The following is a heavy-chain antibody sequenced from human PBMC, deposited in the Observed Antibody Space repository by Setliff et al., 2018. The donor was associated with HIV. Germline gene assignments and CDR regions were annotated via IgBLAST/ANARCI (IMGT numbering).Heavy chain of an antibody. CDR2: IHPSGGST. D-gene: IGHD2-15*01. CDR3: ARVRYCSGGSCYGGEYWFDP. J-gene: IGHJ5*02. CDR1: GYTFTSYY. V-gene: IGHV1-46*01. Sequence: ASVKVSCKASGYTFTSYYIHWVRLAPGQGLEWMGVIHPSGGSTSYAQSFQDRVTMTRDTSTSTVYMELSRLRSEDTAVYYCARVRYCSGGSCYGGEYWFDPWGQGTLVTVSS.